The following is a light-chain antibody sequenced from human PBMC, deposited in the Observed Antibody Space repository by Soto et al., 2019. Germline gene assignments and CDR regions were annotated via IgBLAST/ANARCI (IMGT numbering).Light chain of an antibody. CDR1: QTIGTY. V-gene: IGKV1-39*01. J-gene: IGKJ1*01. CDR3: QQSYNTPLT. Sequence: IEVTQSPSSLAASLGDRFTITCRASQTIGTYVNWYRQKSGAAPELLIYDASTLQSDVPSRFRGGASGTDFTLTISSLQLDDFATYYCQQSYNTPLTFGQGTKVDIK. CDR2: DAS.